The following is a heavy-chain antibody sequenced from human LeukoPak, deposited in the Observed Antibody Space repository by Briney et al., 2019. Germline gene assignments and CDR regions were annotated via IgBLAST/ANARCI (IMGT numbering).Heavy chain of an antibody. V-gene: IGHV4-59*01. CDR2: IYYSGST. CDR3: ARDTGLGY. Sequence: PSETLSLTCTVSVGSISSYYWSWIRQPPGKGLEWIGYIYYSGSTNYNPSLKSRVTISVDTSKNQFSLKLSSVTAADTAVYYCARDTGLGYWGQGTLVTVSS. D-gene: IGHD1-14*01. J-gene: IGHJ4*02. CDR1: VGSISSYY.